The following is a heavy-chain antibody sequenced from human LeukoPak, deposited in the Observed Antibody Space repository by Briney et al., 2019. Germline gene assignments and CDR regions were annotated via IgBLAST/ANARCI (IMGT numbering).Heavy chain of an antibody. V-gene: IGHV3-7*01. CDR2: IKQDGSEK. CDR3: AKDPEWELPIYYFAY. D-gene: IGHD1-26*01. CDR1: GFTFSSYW. Sequence: GGSLRLSCAASGFTFSSYWMSWVRQAPGKGVEWVANIKQDGSEKYYVDSVKGRFTISRDNAKNSLYLQMNSLRAEDTAVYYCAKDPEWELPIYYFAYWGQGTLVTVSS. J-gene: IGHJ4*02.